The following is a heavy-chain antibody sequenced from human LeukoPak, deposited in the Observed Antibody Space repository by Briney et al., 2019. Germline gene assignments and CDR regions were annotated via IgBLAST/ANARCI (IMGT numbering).Heavy chain of an antibody. CDR2: IRSKAYGGTT. J-gene: IGHJ4*02. D-gene: IGHD3-16*01. CDR3: TIYDYVWGSYFDY. CDR1: GFTFGDYA. V-gene: IGHV3-49*04. Sequence: GGSLRLSCTASGFTFGDYAMSWVRQAPGKGLEWVGFIRSKAYGGTTEYAASVKGRFTISRDDSKSIAYLQMNSLKTEDTAVYYCTIYDYVWGSYFDYWGQGTLVTVSS.